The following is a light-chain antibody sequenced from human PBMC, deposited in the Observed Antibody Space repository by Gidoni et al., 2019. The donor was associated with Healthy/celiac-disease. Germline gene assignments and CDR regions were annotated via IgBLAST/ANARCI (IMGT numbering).Light chain of an antibody. J-gene: IGKJ3*01. CDR2: DAS. Sequence: ELVLTQSPATLSLSPGERATLSCRASQSVSSYLAWYQQKPGQAPRLLIYDASNRATGIPARFSGSGSGTDFTLTISSLEPEDFAVYYCQQRSNWLFTFXPXTKVDIK. CDR1: QSVSSY. V-gene: IGKV3-11*01. CDR3: QQRSNWLFT.